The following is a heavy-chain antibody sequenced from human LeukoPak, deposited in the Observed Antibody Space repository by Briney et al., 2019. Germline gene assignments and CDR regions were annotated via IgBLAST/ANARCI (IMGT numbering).Heavy chain of an antibody. J-gene: IGHJ4*02. CDR1: GFTFSSYS. CDR3: ARDKSLRRDGYIIN. D-gene: IGHD5-24*01. Sequence: GGSLRLSCAVSGFTFSSYSMNWVRQAPGKGLEWVSSISSSSSYIYYADSVKGRFTISRDNAKNSLYLQMNSLRAEDTAVYYCARDKSLRRDGYIINWGQGTLVTVSS. CDR2: ISSSSSYI. V-gene: IGHV3-21*04.